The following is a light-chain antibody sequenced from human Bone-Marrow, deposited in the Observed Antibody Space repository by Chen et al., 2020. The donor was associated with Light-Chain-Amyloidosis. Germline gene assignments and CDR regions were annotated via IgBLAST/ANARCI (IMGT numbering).Light chain of an antibody. J-gene: IGLJ3*02. V-gene: IGLV3-1*01. CDR3: QAWDNNSWV. CDR1: GLGDTS. Sequence: SFELTQPPSVSVSPGQTVTITCSGDGLGDTSASWYQQRPGRSPVLVMFQDKKRPSGISERFSGSTSGNTATLTISGTQAVDEAAYYCQAWDNNSWVFGGGTKVTVL. CDR2: QDK.